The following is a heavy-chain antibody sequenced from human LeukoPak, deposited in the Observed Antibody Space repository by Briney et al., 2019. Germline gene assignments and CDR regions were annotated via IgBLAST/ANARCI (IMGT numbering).Heavy chain of an antibody. Sequence: ASVKVSCKASGYSFSTYGLSWVRQAPGQGLEWLGWISAYGTNTNYAQSLQGRVTVTTDTLTNTAYMHLRSLRSDDTAMYYCARDLAHDYYDSSYAAFDIWGQGTMVTVSS. V-gene: IGHV1-18*01. CDR2: ISAYGTNT. D-gene: IGHD3-22*01. CDR1: GYSFSTYG. CDR3: ARDLAHDYYDSSYAAFDI. J-gene: IGHJ3*02.